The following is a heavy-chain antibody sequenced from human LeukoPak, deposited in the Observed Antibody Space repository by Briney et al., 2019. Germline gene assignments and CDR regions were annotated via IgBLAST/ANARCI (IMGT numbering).Heavy chain of an antibody. D-gene: IGHD4-17*01. J-gene: IGHJ3*02. CDR2: IYTSGST. Sequence: SQTLSLTCTVSGGSISSGSYYWSWIRQPAGKGLEWIGRIYTSGSTNYNPSLKSRVTISVDTSKNQFSLKLSSVTAADTAVYYCASPTLDYGDYVNALDIWGQGTMVTVSS. V-gene: IGHV4-61*02. CDR1: GGSISSGSYY. CDR3: ASPTLDYGDYVNALDI.